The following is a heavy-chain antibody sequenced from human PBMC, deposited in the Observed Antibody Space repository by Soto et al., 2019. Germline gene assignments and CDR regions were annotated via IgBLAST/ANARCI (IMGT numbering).Heavy chain of an antibody. D-gene: IGHD3-10*01. CDR1: GFIFSSYE. Sequence: EVQLVESGGGLVQPGGSLRLSCAASGFIFSSYEMNWVRQAPGKGPEWISYIGASGGTKYSADSAKGRLTISRDNAQYSRYLQMNSLRAEDTGLYYCARQRAGYGSGSDTYYFDFWGQGTLVTVSS. J-gene: IGHJ4*02. CDR3: ARQRAGYGSGSDTYYFDF. CDR2: IGASGGTK. V-gene: IGHV3-48*03.